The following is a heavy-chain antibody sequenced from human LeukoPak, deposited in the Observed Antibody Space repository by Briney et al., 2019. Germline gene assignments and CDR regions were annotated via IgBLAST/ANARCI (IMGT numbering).Heavy chain of an antibody. D-gene: IGHD5-12*01. J-gene: IGHJ5*02. CDR2: MNPNSGNT. Sequence: RASVKVPCKASGYTFTSYDINWVRQATGQGLEWMGWMNPNSGNTGYAQKFQGRVTITRNTSISTAYMELSSLRSEDTAVYYCARGQRTRSGLRINWFDPWGQGTLATVSS. CDR1: GYTFTSYD. V-gene: IGHV1-8*03. CDR3: ARGQRTRSGLRINWFDP.